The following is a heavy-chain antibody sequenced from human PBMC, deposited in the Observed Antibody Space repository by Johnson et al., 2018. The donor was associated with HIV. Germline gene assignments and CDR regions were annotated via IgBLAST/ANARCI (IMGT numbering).Heavy chain of an antibody. CDR3: TTDSNVGVIAIRSGQGVVFDI. CDR2: IKSKTDGGTT. D-gene: IGHD2-21*01. V-gene: IGHV3-15*01. J-gene: IGHJ3*02. CDR1: GFTFRSYD. Sequence: VQLVESGGGLVQPWGSLRLSCAAYGFTFRSYDLHWVRPATGKGLELGGSIKSKTDGGTTDYDAPVKGRYTIPRHESNNTLYLQMNSMKTEDTDVYYCTTDSNVGVIAIRSGQGVVFDIWGQGTMVTVSS.